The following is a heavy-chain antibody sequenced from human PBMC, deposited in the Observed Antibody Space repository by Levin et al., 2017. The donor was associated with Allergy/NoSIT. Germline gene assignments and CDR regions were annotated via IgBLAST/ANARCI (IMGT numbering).Heavy chain of an antibody. CDR2: IYTGGNT. V-gene: IGHV3-66*01. CDR3: ARAMSGSSHYYYHGMDV. J-gene: IGHJ6*02. Sequence: GGSLRLSCAASGFTVSSTYMSWVRQAPGKGLEWVSVIYTGGNTYYTASVKGRFTISRDNSENTLYLQMNGLRAEDTAVYYCARAMSGSSHYYYHGMDVWGQGTTVTVSS. CDR1: GFTVSSTY. D-gene: IGHD2-15*01.